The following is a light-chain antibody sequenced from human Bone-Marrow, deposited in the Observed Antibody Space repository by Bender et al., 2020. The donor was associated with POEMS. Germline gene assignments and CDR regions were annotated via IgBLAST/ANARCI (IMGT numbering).Light chain of an antibody. J-gene: IGLJ1*01. Sequence: SSELTQDPAVSVALGQTVRITCQGDSLRSYYASWYQQKPGQAPVLVVYKDSERPSGIPERFSGSSSGTTATLTISGVQAEDEADYYCQSADSSGTPWVFGTGTKVTVL. CDR1: SLRSYY. V-gene: IGLV3-19*01. CDR3: QSADSSGTPWV. CDR2: KDS.